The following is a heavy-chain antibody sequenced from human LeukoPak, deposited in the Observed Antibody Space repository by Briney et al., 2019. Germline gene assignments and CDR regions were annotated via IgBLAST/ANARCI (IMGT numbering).Heavy chain of an antibody. Sequence: SETLSLTCTVSGGSISSYYWSWIRQPPGKGLEWIGYIYYSGSTNYNPFLKSRVTISVDTSKNQFSLKLSSVTAADTAVYYCARGFWDFYYDSSGYYDYWGQGTLVTVSS. CDR2: IYYSGST. V-gene: IGHV4-59*12. CDR3: ARGFWDFYYDSSGYYDY. D-gene: IGHD3-22*01. CDR1: GGSISSYY. J-gene: IGHJ4*02.